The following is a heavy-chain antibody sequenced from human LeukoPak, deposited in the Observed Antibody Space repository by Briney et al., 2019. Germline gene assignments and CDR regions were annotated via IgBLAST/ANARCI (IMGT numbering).Heavy chain of an antibody. CDR3: AGDYEGNLAFDI. CDR2: ISSSSTYI. CDR1: GFSFSNCS. Sequence: GGSLRLSCAASGFSFSNCSMNWVRQAPGKGLEWVSSISSSSTYIYYVDSLEGRFTISRDNVRNSLYLQMNSLRAEDTAVYYCAGDYEGNLAFDIWGQGTMVTVSS. V-gene: IGHV3-21*01. J-gene: IGHJ3*02. D-gene: IGHD4-23*01.